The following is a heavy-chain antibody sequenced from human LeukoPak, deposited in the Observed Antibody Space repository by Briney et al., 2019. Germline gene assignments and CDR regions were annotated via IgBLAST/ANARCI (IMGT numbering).Heavy chain of an antibody. CDR1: GFTFGSYA. J-gene: IGHJ4*02. CDR3: AKTTTGYSSGRYPAWPIDY. V-gene: IGHV3-23*01. D-gene: IGHD2-15*01. CDR2: IFGSGGSA. Sequence: GGSLRLSCAASGFTFGSYAMYWVRQAPGKGLEGVSGIFGSGGSAHYADSVKGRFTISRDNSKNTVYLQMDSLRAEDTAIYYCAKTTTGYSSGRYPAWPIDYWGQGTLVTVSS.